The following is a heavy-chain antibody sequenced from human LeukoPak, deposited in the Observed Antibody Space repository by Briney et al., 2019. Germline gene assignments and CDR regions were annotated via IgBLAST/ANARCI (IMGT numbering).Heavy chain of an antibody. Sequence: SQTLSLTCTVSGTSIGSGRHYWSWLRQHPGKGLEWIGYIYYSGGTYTTPFLKSRVTMSVDTSKNQFSLKLNSVTAADTAVYYCARSHPFDHWGQGTLVIVSS. J-gene: IGHJ5*02. V-gene: IGHV4-31*03. CDR2: IYYSGGT. CDR3: ARSHPFDH. CDR1: GTSIGSGRHY.